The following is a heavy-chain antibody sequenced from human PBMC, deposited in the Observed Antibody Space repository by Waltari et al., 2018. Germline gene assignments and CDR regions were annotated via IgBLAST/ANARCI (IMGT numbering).Heavy chain of an antibody. CDR2: IYYSGST. Sequence: QVQLQESGPGLVKPSETLSLTCTVPGGSISSYYWSWLRQPPGKGLEWIGYIYYSGSTNYNPSLKSRVTISVDTSKNQFSLKLSSVTAADTAVYYCARTVLLWFGESRAFDIWGQGTMVTVSS. V-gene: IGHV4-59*01. D-gene: IGHD3-10*01. CDR3: ARTVLLWFGESRAFDI. J-gene: IGHJ3*02. CDR1: GGSISSYY.